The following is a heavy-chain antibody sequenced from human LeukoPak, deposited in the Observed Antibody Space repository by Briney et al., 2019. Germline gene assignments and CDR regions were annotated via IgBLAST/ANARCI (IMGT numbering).Heavy chain of an antibody. CDR1: GYTFTGYY. Sequence: GALVKVSCKASGYTFTGYYMHWVRQAPGQGLEWMGWINPNSGGTNYAQKFQGRVTMTRDASISTAYMELSRLRSDDTAVYYCARVANWGSMQAFDIWGQGTTVTVSS. D-gene: IGHD7-27*01. CDR3: ARVANWGSMQAFDI. V-gene: IGHV1-2*02. CDR2: INPNSGGT. J-gene: IGHJ3*02.